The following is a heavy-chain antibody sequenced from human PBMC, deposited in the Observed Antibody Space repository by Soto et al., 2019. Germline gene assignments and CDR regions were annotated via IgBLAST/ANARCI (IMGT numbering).Heavy chain of an antibody. CDR1: GGSISSSNW. CDR2: IYHSGST. J-gene: IGHJ4*02. D-gene: IGHD2-15*01. CDR3: ARDQAGHCSGGRCYDGGFDY. Sequence: SETLSLTCAVSGGSISSSNWWSWVRQPPGKGLEWIGEIYHSGSTNYNPSLKSRVTISVDKSKNQFSLKLSSVTAADTAVYYCARDQAGHCSGGRCYDGGFDYWGQGTLVTVSS. V-gene: IGHV4-4*02.